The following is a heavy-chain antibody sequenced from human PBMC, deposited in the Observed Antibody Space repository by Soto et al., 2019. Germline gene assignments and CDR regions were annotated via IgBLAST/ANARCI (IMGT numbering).Heavy chain of an antibody. V-gene: IGHV3-23*01. CDR2: ISGSGGST. CDR1: GFTFSSYA. Sequence: EVQLLESGGGLVQPGGSLRLSCAASGFTFSSYAMSWVRQAPGKGLEWVSAISGSGGSTYYAHSVKGRFTISRDNSKNTLSLQLTSLRAQDTAVYYSAKASGWFGDFDYWGPGPLVTVSS. CDR3: AKASGWFGDFDY. D-gene: IGHD3-10*01. J-gene: IGHJ4*02.